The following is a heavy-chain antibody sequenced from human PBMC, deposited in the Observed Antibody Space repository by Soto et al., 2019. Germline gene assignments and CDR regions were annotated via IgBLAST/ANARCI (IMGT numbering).Heavy chain of an antibody. Sequence: PSQTLSLTCAISGDSVSSNSAAWNCIRQSPSRGLEWLGRTYYRSKWYNDYAVSVKSRITINPDTSKNQFSLQLNSVTPEDTAVYYCARDITYYDFWSAPENDPPHRNYYYYYMDVWGKGTTVTVSS. CDR2: TYYRSKWYN. CDR1: GDSVSSNSAA. D-gene: IGHD3-3*01. J-gene: IGHJ6*03. CDR3: ARDITYYDFWSAPENDPPHRNYYYYYMDV. V-gene: IGHV6-1*01.